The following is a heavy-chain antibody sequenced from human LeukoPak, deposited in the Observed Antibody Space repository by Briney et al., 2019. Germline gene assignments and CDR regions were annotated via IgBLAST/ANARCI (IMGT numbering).Heavy chain of an antibody. V-gene: IGHV3-21*01. Sequence: GGSLRLSCAASGFTFSSYSMNWVRQAPGKGLEWVSSISSSSSYIYYADSVKGRFTISRDNAKNSLYLQMNSLRAEDTAVYYCARDPAMVRGVKYYFDYWGQGTLVTVSS. J-gene: IGHJ4*02. CDR1: GFTFSSYS. CDR3: ARDPAMVRGVKYYFDY. CDR2: ISSSSSYI. D-gene: IGHD3-10*01.